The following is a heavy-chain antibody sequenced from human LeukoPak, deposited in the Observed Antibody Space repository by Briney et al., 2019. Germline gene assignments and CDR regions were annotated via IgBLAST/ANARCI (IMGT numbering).Heavy chain of an antibody. Sequence: SETLSLTCTVSGYRISSGYHWGWIRQTPGKGLEWLGSIDQSGSAYDNPSLRSRVTISLDTSKNQVYLKVNSVTAADTAVYYCVRSEINDYSKYWGQGTLVTVSS. V-gene: IGHV4-38-2*02. D-gene: IGHD4-11*01. CDR1: GYRISSGYH. J-gene: IGHJ4*02. CDR3: VRSEINDYSKY. CDR2: IDQSGSA.